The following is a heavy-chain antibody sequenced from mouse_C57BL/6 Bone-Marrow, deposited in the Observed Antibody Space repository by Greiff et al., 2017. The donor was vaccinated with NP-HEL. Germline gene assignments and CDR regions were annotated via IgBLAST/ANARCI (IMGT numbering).Heavy chain of an antibody. J-gene: IGHJ2*01. CDR3: TTRYGSM. D-gene: IGHD1-1*01. Sequence: EVKLVESGAELVRPGASVKLSCTASGFNIKDDYMHWVKQRPEQGLEWIGWIDPENGDTEYASKFQGKATITADTSSNTAYLQLSSLTSEDTAVYYCTTRYGSMGGQGTTLTVSS. CDR1: GFNIKDDY. CDR2: IDPENGDT. V-gene: IGHV14-4*01.